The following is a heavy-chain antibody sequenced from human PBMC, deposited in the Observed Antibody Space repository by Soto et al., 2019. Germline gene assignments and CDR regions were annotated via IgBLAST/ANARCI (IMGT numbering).Heavy chain of an antibody. Sequence: SETLSLTCTVSGGSISTYYWSWIRQPPGKGLEWIGYIFYSGSTNYSPSLKSRVTISVDSSKNQVSLKLSSVTAADTAVYYCARGSGWYYYWGQGTPVTVSS. V-gene: IGHV4-59*01. D-gene: IGHD6-19*01. CDR1: GGSISTYY. CDR3: ARGSGWYYY. J-gene: IGHJ4*02. CDR2: IFYSGST.